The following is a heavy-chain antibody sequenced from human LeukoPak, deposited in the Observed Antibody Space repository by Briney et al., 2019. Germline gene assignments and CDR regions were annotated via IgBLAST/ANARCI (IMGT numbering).Heavy chain of an antibody. CDR3: ARDEITSGYSCGYNVY. D-gene: IGHD5-18*01. V-gene: IGHV3-33*01. CDR2: IWYDGSNK. CDR1: GFTFSSYG. Sequence: GGSLRLSCAASGFTFSSYGMHWVRQAPGKGLEWVAVIWYDGSNKYYADSMKGRFTISRDNSKNTLYLQMNSLRAEDTAVYYCARDEITSGYSCGYNVYWGQGTLVTVSS. J-gene: IGHJ4*02.